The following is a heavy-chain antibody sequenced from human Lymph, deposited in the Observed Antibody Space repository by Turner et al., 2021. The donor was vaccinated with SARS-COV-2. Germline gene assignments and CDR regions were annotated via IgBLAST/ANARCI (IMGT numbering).Heavy chain of an antibody. J-gene: IGHJ3*02. CDR1: GFTVSSTY. CDR2: IYSGDTT. CDR3: ARDLGPLAFDI. V-gene: IGHV3-53*02. Sequence: EVQLVETGGGLLQPGGSLRLSCAASGFTVSSTYMIWVRQAPGKGREWVSVIYSGDTTYDEDSVKGRFTISRDNSKNTLYLQMNSLRDENTAVYYCARDLGPLAFDIWGQGTMVTVSS.